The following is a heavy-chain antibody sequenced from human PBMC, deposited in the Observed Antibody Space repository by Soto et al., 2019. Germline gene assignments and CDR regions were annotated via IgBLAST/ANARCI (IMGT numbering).Heavy chain of an antibody. V-gene: IGHV3-33*01. CDR3: ARDIGDQTSRWTGAFDI. Sequence: PGGSLRLSCAASGFTFSSYGMHWVRQAPGKGLEWVAVIWYDGTNKYYVDSVKGRFTISKDNSKNTLYLQMNSLRAEDTAIYYCARDIGDQTSRWTGAFDIWGQGTMVTVSS. D-gene: IGHD6-13*01. J-gene: IGHJ3*02. CDR2: IWYDGTNK. CDR1: GFTFSSYG.